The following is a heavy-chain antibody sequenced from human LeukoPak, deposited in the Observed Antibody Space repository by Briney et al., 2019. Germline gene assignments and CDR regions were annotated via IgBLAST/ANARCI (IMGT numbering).Heavy chain of an antibody. J-gene: IGHJ3*02. D-gene: IGHD6-19*01. CDR3: ARAATDSSGWYPLDAFDI. Sequence: GGSLRLSCAASGFTFSSYSMNWVRQAPGKGLEWVSYISSSSSTIYYADSVKGRFTISRDNAKNSLYLQMNSLRAEDTAVYYCARAATDSSGWYPLDAFDIWGRGTMVTVSS. CDR1: GFTFSSYS. CDR2: ISSSSSTI. V-gene: IGHV3-48*04.